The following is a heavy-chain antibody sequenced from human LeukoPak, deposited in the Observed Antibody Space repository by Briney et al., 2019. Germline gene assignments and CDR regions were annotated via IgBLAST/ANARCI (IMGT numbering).Heavy chain of an antibody. CDR2: IYYSGST. Sequence: SETLSLTCTVSGGSINSYFRSWIRQPPGKGLEWIGYIYYSGSTNYNPSLKSRVTISVDTSKNQFSLKLSSVTAADTAVYYCAREAYCGGDCYSGFDYWGQGTLVTVSS. CDR3: AREAYCGGDCYSGFDY. J-gene: IGHJ4*02. V-gene: IGHV4-59*01. D-gene: IGHD2-21*02. CDR1: GGSINSYF.